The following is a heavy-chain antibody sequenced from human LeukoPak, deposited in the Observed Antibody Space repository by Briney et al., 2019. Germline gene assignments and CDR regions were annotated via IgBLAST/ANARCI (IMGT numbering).Heavy chain of an antibody. CDR3: SRPNDC. Sequence: PGGSLRLSCAASGFTFSDYYLDWVRQAPGKGLEWVGRSRNKANSYTRDYAASVKGRFIISRDDSKNSLYLQMNSLKSEDTAVYYCSRPNDCWGQGTLVTVSS. CDR1: GFTFSDYY. V-gene: IGHV3-72*01. J-gene: IGHJ4*02. CDR2: SRNKANSYTR.